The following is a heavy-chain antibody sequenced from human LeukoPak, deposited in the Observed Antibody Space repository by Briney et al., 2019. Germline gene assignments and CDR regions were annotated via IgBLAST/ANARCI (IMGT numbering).Heavy chain of an antibody. D-gene: IGHD2-2*01. J-gene: IGHJ5*02. V-gene: IGHV3-23*01. CDR3: AKDAIPGYCSSTNCPFDP. CDR1: GFTFSSYA. CDR2: ISGSGGST. Sequence: GGSLRLSCAASGFTFSSYAMSWVRQAPGKGLEWVSAISGSGGSTYYADSVKGRFTISRDNSKNMLYLQMNSLRAEDTAVYYCAKDAIPGYCSSTNCPFDPWGQGTLVTVSS.